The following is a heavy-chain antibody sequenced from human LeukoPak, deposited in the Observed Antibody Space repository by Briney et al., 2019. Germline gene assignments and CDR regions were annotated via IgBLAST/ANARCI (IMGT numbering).Heavy chain of an antibody. CDR3: ARDSSGYQ. CDR2: IKEDGSGK. CDR1: GFTFSTYW. D-gene: IGHD3-22*01. V-gene: IGHV3-7*01. J-gene: IGHJ4*02. Sequence: GGSLRLSCAASGFTFSTYWMSWVRQAPGKGLEWVANIKEDGSGKYYGDSVKGRFTISSDNAKNSLYLEMNRLRVEDTAVYYCARDSSGYQWGQGTLVTVSS.